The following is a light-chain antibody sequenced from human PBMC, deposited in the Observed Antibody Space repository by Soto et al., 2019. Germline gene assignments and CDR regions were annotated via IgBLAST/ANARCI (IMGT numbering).Light chain of an antibody. Sequence: QSVLTQPASVSGSPGQSITISCTGISSDVCGYNYVSWYQQLPGKAPKLIIYDVSNRPSGVSNRFSASKSANAASLTISGLQAEDEADYYCSSYTSSSTLYVFGTGTRSPS. J-gene: IGLJ1*01. CDR1: SSDVCGYNY. V-gene: IGLV2-14*03. CDR3: SSYTSSSTLYV. CDR2: DVS.